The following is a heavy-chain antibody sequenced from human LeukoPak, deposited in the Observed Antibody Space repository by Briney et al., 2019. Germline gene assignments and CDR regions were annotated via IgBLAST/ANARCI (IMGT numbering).Heavy chain of an antibody. CDR1: GYTFTSYA. D-gene: IGHD3-10*01. J-gene: IGHJ5*02. CDR2: INAGNGNT. Sequence: GASVKVSCTASGYTFTSYAMHWVRQAPGQRLEWMGWINAGNGNTKYSQEFQGRVTITRDTSASTAYMELSSLRSEDTAVYYCARDPHDARIRGVMYNWFDPWGQGTLVTVSS. V-gene: IGHV1-3*01. CDR3: ARDPHDARIRGVMYNWFDP.